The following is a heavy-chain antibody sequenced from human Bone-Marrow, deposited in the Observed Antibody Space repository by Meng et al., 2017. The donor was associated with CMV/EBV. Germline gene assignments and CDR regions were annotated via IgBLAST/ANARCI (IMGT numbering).Heavy chain of an antibody. CDR1: GLPFNYVY. J-gene: IGHJ4*02. CDR3: TTLYRASDGINFDY. Sequence: GESLKISCAASGLPFNYVYMTWVRQAPGKGLEWVGHIKSKTNGGTTDYAAPVKGRFTISRDDSRNTVYLQMNSLKSEDTAMYYCTTLYRASDGINFDYWGQGNLVNVPS. V-gene: IGHV3-15*01. CDR2: IKSKTNGGTT. D-gene: IGHD2-8*01.